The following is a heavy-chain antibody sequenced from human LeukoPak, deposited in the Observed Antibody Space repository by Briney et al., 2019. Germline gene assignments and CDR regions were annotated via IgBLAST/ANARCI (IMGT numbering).Heavy chain of an antibody. D-gene: IGHD3-10*01. V-gene: IGHV1-2*02. CDR3: ARDKYYYGSGSYSGYYLDV. Sequence: ASVKVSCKASGYTFTGYYMHWVRQAPGQGLKWMGWINPNSGGTNYAQKFQGRVTMTRDTSISTVYMQLSSLASEDTAVYYCARDKYYYGSGSYSGYYLDVWGKGTTVTVSS. J-gene: IGHJ6*03. CDR2: INPNSGGT. CDR1: GYTFTGYY.